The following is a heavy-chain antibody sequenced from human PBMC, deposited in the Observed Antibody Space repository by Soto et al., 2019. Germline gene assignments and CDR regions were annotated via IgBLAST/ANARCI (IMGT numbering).Heavy chain of an antibody. Sequence: GESLKISCAASGFTFSNAWMNWVRQAPGKGLEWVGRIKSKTDGGTTDYAAPVKGRFTISRDDSKNTLYLQMNSLKTEDTAVYYCTTQSCTNGVCYISYFDYWGQGTLVTVSS. V-gene: IGHV3-15*07. CDR3: TTQSCTNGVCYISYFDY. D-gene: IGHD2-8*01. CDR1: GFTFSNAW. CDR2: IKSKTDGGTT. J-gene: IGHJ4*02.